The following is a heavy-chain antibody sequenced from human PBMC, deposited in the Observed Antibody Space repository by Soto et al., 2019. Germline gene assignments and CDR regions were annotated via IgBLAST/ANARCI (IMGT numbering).Heavy chain of an antibody. CDR2: IYDSGST. V-gene: IGHV4-59*01. Sequence: QVQLQESGPGLVKPSETLSLTCTVSGGSFSTYYWNWIRQPPGKVLEWIGYIYDSGSTNYNPSVKGRGTISVDAYKNQFSLKLSSVTAADTAVYYCARDAYYYGSGSSYYYGMDVWGQGTTVTVSS. J-gene: IGHJ6*02. CDR1: GGSFSTYY. D-gene: IGHD3-10*01. CDR3: ARDAYYYGSGSSYYYGMDV.